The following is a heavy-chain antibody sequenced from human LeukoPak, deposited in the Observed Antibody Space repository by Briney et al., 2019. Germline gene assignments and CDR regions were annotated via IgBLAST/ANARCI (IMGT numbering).Heavy chain of an antibody. D-gene: IGHD2-2*01. CDR3: ASLRPSYCSSTSCFGDAFDI. Sequence: ASVRVSCKASGYTFTSYDTNWVRQATGQGLEWMGWMNPNSGNTGYAQKFQGRVTMTRNTSISTAYMELSSLRSEDTAVYYCASLRPSYCSSTSCFGDAFDIWGQGTMVTVSS. J-gene: IGHJ3*02. CDR2: MNPNSGNT. CDR1: GYTFTSYD. V-gene: IGHV1-8*01.